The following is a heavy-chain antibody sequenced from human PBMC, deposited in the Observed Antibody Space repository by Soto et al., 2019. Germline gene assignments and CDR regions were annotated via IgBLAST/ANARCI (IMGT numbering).Heavy chain of an antibody. CDR3: VRSGYSSGWYTAFDS. CDR1: GDSISGYY. Sequence: SETLSLTCTVSGDSISGYYWSWIRQPAGKGLEWIGRIYASGSTISNRSLRSRVALSVDTSKNRFSLNLNSVTAADTAMYYCVRSGYSSGWYTAFDSWSQGMLVTVSS. V-gene: IGHV4-4*07. J-gene: IGHJ4*02. D-gene: IGHD6-19*01. CDR2: IYASGST.